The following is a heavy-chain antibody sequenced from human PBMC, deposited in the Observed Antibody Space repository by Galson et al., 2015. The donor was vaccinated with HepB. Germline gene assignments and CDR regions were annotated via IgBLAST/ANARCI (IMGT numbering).Heavy chain of an antibody. J-gene: IGHJ6*03. Sequence: SVKVSCKASGYTFTSYSMHWVRQAPGQGLEWMGIINPSCGSTSYAQKFQGRVTITRDTSTSTVYLELSSLRSEDTAVYYCAREWWELRGALTYMDVWGKGTTVTVSS. CDR1: GYTFTSYS. CDR2: INPSCGST. CDR3: AREWWELRGALTYMDV. D-gene: IGHD2-15*01. V-gene: IGHV1-46*01.